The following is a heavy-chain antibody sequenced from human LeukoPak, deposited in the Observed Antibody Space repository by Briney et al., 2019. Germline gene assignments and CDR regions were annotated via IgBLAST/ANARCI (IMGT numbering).Heavy chain of an antibody. D-gene: IGHD3-16*01. CDR2: ISSSSSYI. CDR3: ARSFRLRDAFDI. Sequence: GGSLRLSCAASGFTFSSYSMNWVRQAPGKGLEWVSSISSSSSYIYYADSVKGRFTISRDNANNSLYLQMNSLRAEDTAVYYCARSFRLRDAFDIWGQGTMVTVSS. CDR1: GFTFSSYS. V-gene: IGHV3-21*01. J-gene: IGHJ3*02.